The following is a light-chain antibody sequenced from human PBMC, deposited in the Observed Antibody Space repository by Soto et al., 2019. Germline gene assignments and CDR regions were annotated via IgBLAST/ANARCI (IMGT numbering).Light chain of an antibody. Sequence: EIVLTQSPGTLSLSPGDRATLSCRASQSLSSRYLAWYRQKPGQAPRLLIYGASNRATGIPDRFSGSGSGTDFTLTISRLEPGDFAVYYCQQYSSSPPTFDGGTKVEIK. CDR3: QQYSSSPPT. J-gene: IGKJ4*01. CDR1: QSLSSRY. CDR2: GAS. V-gene: IGKV3-20*01.